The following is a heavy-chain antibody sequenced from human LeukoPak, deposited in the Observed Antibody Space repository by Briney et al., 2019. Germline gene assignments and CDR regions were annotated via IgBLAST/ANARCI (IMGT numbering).Heavy chain of an antibody. D-gene: IGHD6-13*01. J-gene: IGHJ4*02. CDR3: ATSSWLRDANFDS. CDR2: LDTSGKT. Sequence: PSETLSLTCTVSGGSISSGSYYWSWIRQPAGEGLEWIGRLDTSGKTKYNPSLKSRVTMSVVTSKNQFSLKLTSVTAADAAVYYCATSSWLRDANFDSWGQGTLVTVSS. V-gene: IGHV4-61*02. CDR1: GGSISSGSYY.